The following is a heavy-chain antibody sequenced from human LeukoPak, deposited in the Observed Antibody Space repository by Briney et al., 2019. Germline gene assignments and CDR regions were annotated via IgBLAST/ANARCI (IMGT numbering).Heavy chain of an antibody. CDR1: GFTFTNYG. Sequence: GASLRLSCAASGFTFTNYGMHWVRQAPGKGLEWVALITYDGYYKYYSDSVKGRFTISSDTSKNTLYLQMNSLRAEDTAVYYCARDLSPVVRASPMGYWGQGTPVTVSS. CDR2: ITYDGYYK. D-gene: IGHD3-10*01. CDR3: ARDLSPVVRASPMGY. V-gene: IGHV3-30*03. J-gene: IGHJ4*02.